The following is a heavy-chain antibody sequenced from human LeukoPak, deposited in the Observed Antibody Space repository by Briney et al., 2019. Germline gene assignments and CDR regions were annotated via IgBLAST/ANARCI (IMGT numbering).Heavy chain of an antibody. Sequence: GGSLRLSCAASGFTFTNYGMHWVRQAPGKGLEWVAIISHDGTIQHYGDSLKGRFTISRDNSKNTVSLQVNNLRPEDTAVYFCAKAPYIRGYCFDFWGQGIPVSVSS. D-gene: IGHD3-22*01. V-gene: IGHV3-30*18. CDR1: GFTFTNYG. CDR3: AKAPYIRGYCFDF. CDR2: ISHDGTIQ. J-gene: IGHJ4*02.